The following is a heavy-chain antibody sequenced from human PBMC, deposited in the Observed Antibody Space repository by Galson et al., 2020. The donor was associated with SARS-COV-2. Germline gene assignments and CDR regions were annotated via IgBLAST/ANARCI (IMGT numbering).Heavy chain of an antibody. Sequence: ETSETLSLTCTVSGGSISSCYYYWSWNRQPPGQGLEWIGYIYYRGSTYYNPSLKSRVIITVDTSKKQFSLKLSSVTAADTAVYYCARDSYEGSNSSNGMDVWGQGTTVTVSS. V-gene: IGHV4-30-4*01. J-gene: IGHJ6*02. CDR2: IYYRGST. D-gene: IGHD2-2*01. CDR1: GGSISSCYYY. CDR3: ARDSYEGSNSSNGMDV.